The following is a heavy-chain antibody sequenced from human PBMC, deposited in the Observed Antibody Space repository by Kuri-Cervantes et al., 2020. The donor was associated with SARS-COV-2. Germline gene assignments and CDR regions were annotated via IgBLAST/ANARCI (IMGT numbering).Heavy chain of an antibody. D-gene: IGHD3-9*01. Sequence: SVKVSCKASGGTFSSYAISWVRQAPGQGLEWMGGIIPIFGTANYAQKFQGRVTITADKSTSTAYMELSSLRSDDTAVYYCARGGRDILTGYYSYNWFDPWGQGTLVTVSS. CDR3: ARGGRDILTGYYSYNWFDP. J-gene: IGHJ5*02. CDR2: IIPIFGTA. CDR1: GGTFSSYA. V-gene: IGHV1-69*06.